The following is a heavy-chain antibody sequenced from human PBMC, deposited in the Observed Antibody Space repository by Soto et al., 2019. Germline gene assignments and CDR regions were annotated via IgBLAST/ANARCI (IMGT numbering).Heavy chain of an antibody. V-gene: IGHV3-21*01. CDR2: ITASSAYI. Sequence: EVQLVESGGGLVKPGGFLRLSCAASGFTFNTYDMNWVRQAPGKGLEWVPSITASSAYIYYADSVRGRITISRDNAKNSLFLQMHSLRAEDTAVYYCVRSGTARLLRHSWFDTWGQGTLVTVSS. CDR3: VRSGTARLLRHSWFDT. J-gene: IGHJ5*02. CDR1: GFTFNTYD. D-gene: IGHD2-21*01.